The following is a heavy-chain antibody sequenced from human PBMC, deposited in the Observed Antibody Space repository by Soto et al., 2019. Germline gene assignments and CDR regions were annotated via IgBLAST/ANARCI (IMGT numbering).Heavy chain of an antibody. V-gene: IGHV3-11*01. Sequence: QVQLVESGGGLVKPGGSLRLSCAASGFTFSYYYMSWIRQAPGKGLEWVSYIASSGSTIDYADSVKGRFTISRDNAKNSLFLQMNSLRVEDTAVYYCARAANPRYCTGGSCPWYFDLWGRGTLVTVSS. D-gene: IGHD2-15*01. CDR1: GFTFSYYY. CDR2: IASSGSTI. CDR3: ARAANPRYCTGGSCPWYFDL. J-gene: IGHJ2*01.